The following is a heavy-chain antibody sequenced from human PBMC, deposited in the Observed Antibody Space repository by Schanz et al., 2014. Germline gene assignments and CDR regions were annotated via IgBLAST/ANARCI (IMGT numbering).Heavy chain of an antibody. CDR3: ESPSAYSDYGTYFDF. Sequence: EVQLVESGGYLVQPGGSLRLSCSASGFTFSSYAMHWVRQASVKGLEYVSAITRSGGGTYYSDSVKSRFTISRDNSKTTLYLQMSSLSHEDSAVYYCESPSAYSDYGTYFDFWGQGTLVTVSS. V-gene: IGHV3-64D*06. D-gene: IGHD5-12*01. CDR1: GFTFSSYA. J-gene: IGHJ4*02. CDR2: ITRSGGGT.